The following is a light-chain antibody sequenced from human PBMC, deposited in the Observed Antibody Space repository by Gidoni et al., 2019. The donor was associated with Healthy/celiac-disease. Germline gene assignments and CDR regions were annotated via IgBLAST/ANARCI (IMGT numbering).Light chain of an antibody. V-gene: IGKV3-11*01. CDR1: QSVSSY. CDR2: DAS. J-gene: IGKJ1*01. Sequence: EIVLTQSPATLSLSPGERATLSCRASQSVSSYLAWYQQKPGQAPRLLIYDASNRATGIPARFSGIGSGTDFTLTISSLEPEDFAVYYCQQRSNWPPVKTFGQGTKVEIK. CDR3: QQRSNWPPVKT.